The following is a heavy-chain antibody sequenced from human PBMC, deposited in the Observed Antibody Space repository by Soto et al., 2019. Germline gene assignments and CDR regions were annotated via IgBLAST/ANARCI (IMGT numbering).Heavy chain of an antibody. J-gene: IGHJ4*02. CDR2: IKHDGSVQ. CDR3: ARATYSNAWYRFDL. CDR1: GFTFSGYW. V-gene: IGHV3-7*03. D-gene: IGHD4-4*01. Sequence: PGGSLRLSCEASGFTFSGYWMSWVRQAPGKGLGWVADIKHDGSVQYYVDSGKGRFTISRDNAKKLLYLQMNGLRAEDTALYYCARATYSNAWYRFDLWGQGTLVTVSS.